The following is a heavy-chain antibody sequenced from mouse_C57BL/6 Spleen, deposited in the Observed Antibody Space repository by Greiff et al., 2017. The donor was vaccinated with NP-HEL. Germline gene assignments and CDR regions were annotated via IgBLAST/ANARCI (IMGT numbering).Heavy chain of an antibody. Sequence: QVQLQQSGPGLVAPSQSLSITCTVSGFSLTSYGVHWVRQPPGKGLEWLVVIWSDGSTTYNSALKSRLSISKDNSKSQVFLKMNSLQTDDTAMYYCARHGLGGNYYAMDYWGQGTSVTVSS. CDR1: GFSLTSYG. J-gene: IGHJ4*01. V-gene: IGHV2-6-1*01. CDR2: IWSDGST. CDR3: ARHGLGGNYYAMDY. D-gene: IGHD3-1*01.